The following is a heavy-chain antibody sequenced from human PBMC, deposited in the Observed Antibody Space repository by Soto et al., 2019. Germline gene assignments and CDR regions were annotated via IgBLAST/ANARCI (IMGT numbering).Heavy chain of an antibody. CDR2: ISSISSYI. CDR1: GFTFSSYS. V-gene: IGHV3-21*01. CDR3: AGDGLPNYDFWSGYQIDY. D-gene: IGHD3-3*01. J-gene: IGHJ4*02. Sequence: EVQLVESGGGLVKPGGSLRLSCAASGFTFSSYSMNWVRQAPGKGLEWVSSISSISSYIYYADSVKGRFTISRDNAKNSLYLQMNSLRAEDRAVYYCAGDGLPNYDFWSGYQIDYCGQGTLVTVSS.